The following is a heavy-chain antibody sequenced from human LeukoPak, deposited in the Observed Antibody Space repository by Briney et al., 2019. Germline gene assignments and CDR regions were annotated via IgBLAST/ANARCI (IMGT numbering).Heavy chain of an antibody. D-gene: IGHD4-17*01. CDR1: GGSFSGYY. CDR3: ASSYQGDYVFFTGFDP. J-gene: IGHJ5*02. V-gene: IGHV4-34*01. Sequence: TETLSLTCAVYGGSFSGYYWSWIRQPPGKGLEWIGEINHSGSTNHNPSLKSRVTISVDTSKNQFSLKLSSVTAADTAVYYCASSYQGDYVFFTGFDPWGQGTLVTVSS. CDR2: INHSGST.